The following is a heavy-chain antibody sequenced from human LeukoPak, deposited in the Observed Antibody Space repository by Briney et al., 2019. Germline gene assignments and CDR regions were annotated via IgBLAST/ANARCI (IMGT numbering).Heavy chain of an antibody. CDR3: ARDTYYYGSGTRPPFDY. J-gene: IGHJ4*02. V-gene: IGHV1-18*01. CDR1: GYTFSTYG. D-gene: IGHD3-10*01. CDR2: ISAYNGNT. Sequence: ASVKVSCKASGYTFSTYGISWVRQAPAQGLEWMGWISAYNGNTNYAQKLQGRVTMTTDTSTSTAYMGLRSLRSDDTAVYYCARDTYYYGSGTRPPFDYWGQGTLVTVSS.